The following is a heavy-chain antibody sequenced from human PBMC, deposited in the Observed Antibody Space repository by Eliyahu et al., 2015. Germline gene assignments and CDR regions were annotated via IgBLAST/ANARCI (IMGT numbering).Heavy chain of an antibody. J-gene: IGHJ4*02. V-gene: IGHV3-23*01. D-gene: IGHD3-22*01. Sequence: EVQLLESGGGLVQPGGSLRLSCAASGFXFSXYAMXWVRQAPGKGLEWVSAISGSGGSTYYADSVKGRFTISRDNSKNTLYLQMNSLRAEDTAVYYCAKDRPPSVVVTYYFDYWGQGTLVTVSS. CDR2: ISGSGGST. CDR1: GFXFSXYA. CDR3: AKDRPPSVVVTYYFDY.